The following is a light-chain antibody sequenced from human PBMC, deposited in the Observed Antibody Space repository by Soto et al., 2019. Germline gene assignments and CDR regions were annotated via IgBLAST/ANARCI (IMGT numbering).Light chain of an antibody. CDR1: SSDVGGYNY. J-gene: IGLJ2*01. V-gene: IGLV2-14*01. CDR2: EVS. CDR3: SSYTSSSTVV. Sequence: QSALTQPDSVSGSPGQSITISCTGTSSDVGGYNYVSWYQQHPGKAPKLMIYEVSNRPPGVSNRFSGSKSGNTASLPISGLQAEDEADYYCSSYTSSSTVVFGGGTKLTVL.